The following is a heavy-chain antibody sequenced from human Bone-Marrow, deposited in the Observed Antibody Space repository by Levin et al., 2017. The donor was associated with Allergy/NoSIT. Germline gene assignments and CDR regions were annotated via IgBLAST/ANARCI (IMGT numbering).Heavy chain of an antibody. CDR3: ARGLVGAPSGFDY. CDR2: TFYRSKWYN. J-gene: IGHJ4*02. Sequence: SQTLSLTCAISGDSVSSNSAAWNWIRQSPSRGLEWLGRTFYRSKWYNEYAVSVKSRITINPDTSKNHFSLQLNSVTPDDTAVYYCARGLVGAPSGFDYWGQGTLVTVSS. D-gene: IGHD1-26*01. V-gene: IGHV6-1*01. CDR1: GDSVSSNSAA.